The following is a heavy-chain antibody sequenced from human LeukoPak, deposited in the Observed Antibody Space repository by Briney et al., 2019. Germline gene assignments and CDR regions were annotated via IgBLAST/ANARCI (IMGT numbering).Heavy chain of an antibody. V-gene: IGHV3-53*01. D-gene: IGHD1-14*01. J-gene: IGHJ4*02. CDR1: GLTVVTND. CDR2: LYRDGNT. Sequence: SGGSLRLSWAPAGLTVVTNDITSGRQPPGKGRGLVSVLYRDGNTKYADSVQGRFTISRDNSKKTLYLEMNSLSPDDTAVYYCARGVEPLAANTLAYWGQGTLVTVSS. CDR3: ARGVEPLAANTLAY.